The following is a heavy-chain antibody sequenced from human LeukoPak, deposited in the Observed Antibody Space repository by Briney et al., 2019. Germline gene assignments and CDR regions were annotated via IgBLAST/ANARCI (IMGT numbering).Heavy chain of an antibody. D-gene: IGHD6-13*01. CDR1: GYTFTSYA. V-gene: IGHV7-4-1*02. CDR3: AREMIAAAGTYYYYGMDV. J-gene: IGHJ6*02. CDR2: INTNTGNP. Sequence: WASVKVSCKASGYTFTSYAMNWVRQAPGQGLEWMGWINTNTGNPTYAQGFTGRFVFSLDTSVSTAYLQISSLKAEDTAVYYCAREMIAAAGTYYYYGMDVWGQGTTVTVSS.